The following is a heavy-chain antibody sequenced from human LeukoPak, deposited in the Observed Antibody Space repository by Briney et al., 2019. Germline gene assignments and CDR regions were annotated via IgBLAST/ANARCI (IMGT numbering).Heavy chain of an antibody. J-gene: IGHJ3*02. CDR3: AGRLWRRDGYNLSAFDI. D-gene: IGHD5-24*01. Sequence: SETLSLTCTVSGGSVSSGSYYWSWIRQPPGKGLEWIGYIYFTGSTNYNPSLKSRVTISVDTSKNQFSLKLTSVTAADTAVYYCAGRLWRRDGYNLSAFDIWGQGTMVTVSS. CDR1: GGSVSSGSYY. V-gene: IGHV4-61*01. CDR2: IYFTGST.